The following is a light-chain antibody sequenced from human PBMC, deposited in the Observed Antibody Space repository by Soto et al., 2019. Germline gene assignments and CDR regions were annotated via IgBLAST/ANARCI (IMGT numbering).Light chain of an antibody. Sequence: QSVLTQPPSASGTPGQKVTISCSGSSSNIGPNAVNWYQQLPGKAPKLLLYNNNQLPSGFSDRFSGSKSGSSASLAISWLQSADEADYQCAAFDVRLNALVFGTGTKVTVL. CDR1: SSNIGPNA. CDR3: AAFDVRLNALV. J-gene: IGLJ1*01. V-gene: IGLV1-44*01. CDR2: NNN.